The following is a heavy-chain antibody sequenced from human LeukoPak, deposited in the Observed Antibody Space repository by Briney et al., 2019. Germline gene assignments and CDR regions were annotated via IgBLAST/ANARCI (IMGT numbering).Heavy chain of an antibody. CDR1: GGSFSGYY. CDR2: INHSGST. D-gene: IGHD5-24*01. J-gene: IGHJ4*02. Sequence: SETLSLTCAVYGGSFSGYYWSWIRQPPGKGLEWIGEINHSGSTNYNPSLKSRVTISVDTSKNQFSLKLSSVTAADTAVYYCARDNSRRDGYNLGYWGQGTLVTVSS. CDR3: ARDNSRRDGYNLGY. V-gene: IGHV4-34*01.